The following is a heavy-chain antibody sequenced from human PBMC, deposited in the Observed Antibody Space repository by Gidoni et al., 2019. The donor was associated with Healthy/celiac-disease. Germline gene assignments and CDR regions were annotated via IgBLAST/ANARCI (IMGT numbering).Heavy chain of an antibody. Sequence: QVQLVQSGAEVKKPGSSVKVSCKASGGTFSRYAIRWVRQAPGQGLEWMGGIIPIFGTANYAQKFQGRVTITADESTSTAYMELSSLRSEDTAVYYCARGGYYDSSGYQGFWYFDLWGRGTLVTVSS. V-gene: IGHV1-69*01. CDR3: ARGGYYDSSGYQGFWYFDL. J-gene: IGHJ2*01. CDR2: IIPIFGTA. CDR1: GGTFSRYA. D-gene: IGHD3-22*01.